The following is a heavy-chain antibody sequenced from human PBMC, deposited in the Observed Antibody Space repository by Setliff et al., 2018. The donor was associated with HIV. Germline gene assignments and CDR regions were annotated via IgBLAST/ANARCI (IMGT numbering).Heavy chain of an antibody. D-gene: IGHD3-16*02. CDR1: GSTFSDKN. CDR3: ARAQDVWGSFRYTNYYFYMDV. J-gene: IGHJ6*03. Sequence: GGSLRLSCSASGSTFSDKNMNWVRQAPGKGLEWVSSISSSGIYIYYADSVKGRFTISRDNAKNSLYLQMNSLRAEDTAVYYCARAQDVWGSFRYTNYYFYMDVWGKGTTVTVSS. CDR2: ISSSGIYI. V-gene: IGHV3-21*01.